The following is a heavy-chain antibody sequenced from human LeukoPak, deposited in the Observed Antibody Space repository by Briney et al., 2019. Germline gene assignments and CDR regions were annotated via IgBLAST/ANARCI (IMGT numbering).Heavy chain of an antibody. V-gene: IGHV1-2*02. CDR1: GYTSTGHY. CDR3: ARVRMAAAGGGHYGMDV. Sequence: GASVKVPCKATGYTSTGHYMHWVRQAPGQGLEWMGWINPNSGGTNYAQKFQGRVTMTRDTSISTACMELSRLRSDDTAVYYCARVRMAAAGGGHYGMDVWGQGTTVTVSS. J-gene: IGHJ6*02. CDR2: INPNSGGT. D-gene: IGHD6-13*01.